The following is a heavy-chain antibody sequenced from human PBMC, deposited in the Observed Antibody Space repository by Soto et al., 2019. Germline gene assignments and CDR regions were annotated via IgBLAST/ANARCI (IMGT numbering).Heavy chain of an antibody. Sequence: QVQLVESGGGVVQPGRSLRLSCAAAGFAFRSHGMHWLRQAPGKGLEWVAIIWYDGIGKYYADSVKGRFTISRDTSKNTMYLEMNSLRAEDTAMYYCARDSGSYNLDYWGQGTLVTVSS. CDR2: IWYDGIGK. J-gene: IGHJ4*02. D-gene: IGHD3-10*01. CDR3: ARDSGSYNLDY. CDR1: GFAFRSHG. V-gene: IGHV3-33*01.